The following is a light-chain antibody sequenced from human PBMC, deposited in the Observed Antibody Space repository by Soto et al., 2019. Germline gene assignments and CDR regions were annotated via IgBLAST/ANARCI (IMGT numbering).Light chain of an antibody. Sequence: DIQMTQSPSSLSASVGDRVSITCRASQSISNYLNWYQQKPGKAPKLLIYTASSLQSGVPSRFSGSGSGTDFTLTVSSLQPEDFATYFCQQGYSTPWTFGHGTKVDIK. J-gene: IGKJ1*01. CDR2: TAS. V-gene: IGKV1-39*01. CDR1: QSISNY. CDR3: QQGYSTPWT.